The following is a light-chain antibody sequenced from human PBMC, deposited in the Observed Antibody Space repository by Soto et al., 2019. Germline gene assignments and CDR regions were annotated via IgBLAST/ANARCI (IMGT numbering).Light chain of an antibody. V-gene: IGKV3-15*01. CDR3: QQYNNWPPWT. CDR2: GAS. Sequence: ELVMTQSPSTLSVSPGERATLSCRASQSVSGNLAWYQQKPGQAPRLLIYGASTRATGIPARFSGSGSGTEFTLTISSLQSEDFAVYYCQQYNNWPPWTFGQGTKVEIK. CDR1: QSVSGN. J-gene: IGKJ1*01.